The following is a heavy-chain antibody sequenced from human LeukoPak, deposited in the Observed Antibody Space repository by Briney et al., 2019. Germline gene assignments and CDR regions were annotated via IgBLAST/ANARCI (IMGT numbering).Heavy chain of an antibody. CDR3: ARVAEGFYGDYVWNYYMDV. Sequence: GASVKVSCKASGYTFTGYYMHWVRQAPGQGLEWMGWINPNSGGTNYAQKFQGRVTMTRDTSISTAYMELSRLRSDDTAVYYCARVAEGFYGDYVWNYYMDVWGKGTTVTISS. V-gene: IGHV1-2*02. CDR1: GYTFTGYY. J-gene: IGHJ6*03. D-gene: IGHD4-17*01. CDR2: INPNSGGT.